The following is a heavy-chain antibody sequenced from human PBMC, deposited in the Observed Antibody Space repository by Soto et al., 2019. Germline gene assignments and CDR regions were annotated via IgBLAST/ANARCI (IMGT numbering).Heavy chain of an antibody. D-gene: IGHD3-3*01. V-gene: IGHV4-31*03. CDR2: IYYSGST. Sequence: QVQLQESGPGLVKPSQTLSLTCTVSGGSISSGGYYWSWIRQHPGKGLEWIGYIYYSGSTYYNPSLKSRVTISVDTSKNQFSLKLSSVTAADTAVYYCARCLNFGVEHKIFAFDIWGQGTMVTVSS. CDR1: GGSISSGGYY. CDR3: ARCLNFGVEHKIFAFDI. J-gene: IGHJ3*02.